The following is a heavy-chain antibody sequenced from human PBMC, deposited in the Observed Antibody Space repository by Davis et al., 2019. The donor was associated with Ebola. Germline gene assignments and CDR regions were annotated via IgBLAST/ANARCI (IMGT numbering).Heavy chain of an antibody. CDR1: GFSVSGYY. V-gene: IGHV3-53*01. J-gene: IGHJ5*02. Sequence: GGSLRLSCAASGFSVSGYYMSWVRQAPGKGLEWVSVVYVAGNTYYADSVKGRFTISRDNSKNTLYLQMNSLRAEDTAVYYCALETNWFDPWGQGTLVTVSS. CDR2: VYVAGNT. CDR3: ALETNWFDP.